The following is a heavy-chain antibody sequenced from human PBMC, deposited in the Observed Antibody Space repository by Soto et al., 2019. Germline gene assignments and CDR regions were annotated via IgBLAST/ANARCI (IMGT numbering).Heavy chain of an antibody. CDR3: LRDIFGVVIFDS. D-gene: IGHD3-3*01. CDR1: GFSFSDSA. J-gene: IGHJ4*02. CDR2: ISTNGRST. Sequence: GGSLRLSCSASGFSFSDSATHWVRQAPGKRLEYVSAISTNGRSTFYADSVKGRFTISRDNSKNTVHLQMSSLRAEDTAVYYCLRDIFGVVIFDSWGQGTPVTVTS. V-gene: IGHV3-64D*06.